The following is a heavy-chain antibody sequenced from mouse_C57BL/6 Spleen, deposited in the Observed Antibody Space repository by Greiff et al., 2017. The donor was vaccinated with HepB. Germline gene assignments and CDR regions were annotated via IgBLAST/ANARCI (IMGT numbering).Heavy chain of an antibody. V-gene: IGHV1-15*01. CDR1: GYTFTDYE. D-gene: IGHD1-1*01. CDR3: TRVDGSSYVYFDY. Sequence: VKVVESGAELVRPGASVTLSCKASGYTFTDYEMHWVKQTPVHGLEWIGAIDPETGGTSYNQKFKGKAILTADKSSSTAYMELSSLTSEDSAVYYWTRVDGSSYVYFDYWGQGTTLTVSS. J-gene: IGHJ2*01. CDR2: IDPETGGT.